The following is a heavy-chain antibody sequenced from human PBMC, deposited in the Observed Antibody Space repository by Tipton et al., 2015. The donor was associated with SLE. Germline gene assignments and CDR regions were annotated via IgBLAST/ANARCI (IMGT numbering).Heavy chain of an antibody. CDR2: ISGSGGLI. J-gene: IGHJ4*02. V-gene: IGHV3-23*01. CDR3: ARNLVAPGGWELGDY. CDR1: GFTFNNYA. D-gene: IGHD3-10*01. Sequence: SLRLSCAASGFTFNNYAMSWVRQAPGKGLEWVSAISGSGGLIYYADSVKGRFTISRDSSVNTLYLQMNSLRAEDTAVYYCARNLVAPGGWELGDYRGQGTLVTVSS.